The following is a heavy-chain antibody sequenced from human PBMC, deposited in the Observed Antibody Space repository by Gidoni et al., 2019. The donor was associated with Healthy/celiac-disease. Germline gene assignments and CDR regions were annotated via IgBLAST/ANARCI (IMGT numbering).Heavy chain of an antibody. D-gene: IGHD6-6*01. CDR2: ISSRSSYR. V-gene: IGHV3-21*01. CDR3: ARVRSIAARPPYFDY. Sequence: EVQLVESGGGLVKPGGSLRLSCAASGFTFSSYSMNWVRQAPGKGLEWVSYISSRSSYRYYADSVKGRFTIARDNAKNSRYLQMNSLRAEDTAVYYCARVRSIAARPPYFDYWGQGTLVTVSS. J-gene: IGHJ4*02. CDR1: GFTFSSYS.